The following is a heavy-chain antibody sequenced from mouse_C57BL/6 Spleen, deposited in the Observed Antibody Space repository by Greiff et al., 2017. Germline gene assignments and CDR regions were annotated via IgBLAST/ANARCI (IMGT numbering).Heavy chain of an antibody. D-gene: IGHD1-1*01. CDR2: IDPANGNT. J-gene: IGHJ2*01. Sequence: VQLKQSVAELVRPGASVKLSCTASGFNIKNNYMHWVKQRPEQGLEWIGRIDPANGNTKYAPKFQGKATITADTSSNTAYLQLSSLTSEDTAIYYCARAYGYYWGQGTTLTVSS. V-gene: IGHV14-3*01. CDR1: GFNIKNNY. CDR3: ARAYGYY.